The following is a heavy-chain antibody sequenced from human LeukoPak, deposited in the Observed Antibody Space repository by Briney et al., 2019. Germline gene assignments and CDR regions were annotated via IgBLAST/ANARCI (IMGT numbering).Heavy chain of an antibody. CDR2: IKEDGSER. CDR1: AFIFSGHW. V-gene: IGHV3-7*03. J-gene: IGHJ4*02. D-gene: IGHD2-2*01. CDR3: ARLHCSSTSCYGFPFDY. Sequence: GGSLRLSCEGSAFIFSGHWMNWVRQTPGKGLEWVASIKEDGSERQYVDSVKGRFSISRDNTKGSLFLQLNSLRAEDTAVYYCARLHCSSTSCYGFPFDYWGQGTLDTVSS.